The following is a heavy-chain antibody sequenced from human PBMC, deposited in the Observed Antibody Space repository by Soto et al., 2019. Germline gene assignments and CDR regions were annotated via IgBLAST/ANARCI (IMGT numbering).Heavy chain of an antibody. CDR3: VRGMNPLF. J-gene: IGHJ4*01. Sequence: GGSLRLSCAASGFTLRTYTMNWVRQAPGKGLEWVSSISISSSDRYYADSVRGRFTISRDNAKNALYLQMNSLRADDAAVYFCVRGMNPLFGGQGTLVTVSS. CDR2: ISISSSDR. V-gene: IGHV3-21*06. CDR1: GFTLRTYT.